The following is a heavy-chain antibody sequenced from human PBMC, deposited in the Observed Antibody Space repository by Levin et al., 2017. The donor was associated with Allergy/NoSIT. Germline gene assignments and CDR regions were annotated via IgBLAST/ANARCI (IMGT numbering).Heavy chain of an antibody. CDR3: ARSGAGNNAFDI. D-gene: IGHD3-10*01. CDR1: GFTFSSYD. J-gene: IGHJ3*02. V-gene: IGHV3-13*01. Sequence: PGESLKISCAASGFTFSSYDMHWVRQATGKGLEWVSAIGTAGDTYYPGSVKGRFTISRENAKNSLYLQMNSLRAGDTAVYYCARSGAGNNAFDIWGQGTMVTVSS. CDR2: IGTAGDT.